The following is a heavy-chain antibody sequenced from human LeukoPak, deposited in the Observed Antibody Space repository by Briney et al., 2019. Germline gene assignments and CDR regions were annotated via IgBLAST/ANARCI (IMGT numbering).Heavy chain of an antibody. D-gene: IGHD7-27*01. CDR1: GFTFSTYS. CDR2: IGTSSSII. Sequence: GGSLRLSCAASGFTFSTYSLNWVRQAPGKGLEWISYIGTSSSIIYYADSVKGRFTISRDNAKNSLYLQMNSLRAEDTAFYYCATDRWGFFNSWGQGTLVTVSS. J-gene: IGHJ4*02. CDR3: ATDRWGFFNS. V-gene: IGHV3-48*01.